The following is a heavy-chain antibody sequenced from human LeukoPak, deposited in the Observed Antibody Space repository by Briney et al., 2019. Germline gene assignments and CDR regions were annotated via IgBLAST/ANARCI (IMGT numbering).Heavy chain of an antibody. D-gene: IGHD2-8*01. V-gene: IGHV7-4-1*02. CDR1: GYTFTSNA. CDR3: ASFFCTSALCYYLDY. J-gene: IGHJ4*02. CDR2: INTNTGNP. Sequence: RGASVTVSCKASGYTFTSNALGWVRQAPGQGLEWMGWINTNTGNPTYAQGFTGRFVFSLDTSDNTAYLQISSLQAEDTAVYSCASFFCTSALCYYLDYWGQGTLVTVSS.